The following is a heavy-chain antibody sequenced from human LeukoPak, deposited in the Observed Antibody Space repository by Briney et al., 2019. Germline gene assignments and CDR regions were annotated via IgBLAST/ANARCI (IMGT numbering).Heavy chain of an antibody. CDR3: ARYATGGSAFDI. J-gene: IGHJ3*02. CDR1: GFTFRSYS. CDR2: ISSSSSYI. V-gene: IGHV3-21*01. D-gene: IGHD2-8*02. Sequence: NTGGSLRLSCAASGFTFRSYSMNWVRQAPGKGLEWVSSISSSSSYIYYADSVKGRFTISRDNAKNSLYLQMNSLRAEDTAVYYCARYATGGSAFDIWGQGTMVTVSS.